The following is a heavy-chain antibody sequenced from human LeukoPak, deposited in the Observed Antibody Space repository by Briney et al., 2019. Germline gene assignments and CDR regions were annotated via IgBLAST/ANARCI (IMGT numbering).Heavy chain of an antibody. CDR2: INSDGSTT. CDR1: GFTFSSYW. Sequence: PGGSLRLSCAASGFTFSSYWMHWVRQAPGKGLVWASLINSDGSTTSYADSVKGRFTISRDNAKNTLYPQMNSLRVEDTAVYYCARSALDYWGQGTLVTVSS. CDR3: ARSALDY. J-gene: IGHJ4*02. V-gene: IGHV3-74*01. D-gene: IGHD3-3*02.